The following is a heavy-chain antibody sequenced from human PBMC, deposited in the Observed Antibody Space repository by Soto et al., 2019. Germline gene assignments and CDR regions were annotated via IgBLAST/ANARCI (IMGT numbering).Heavy chain of an antibody. D-gene: IGHD3-10*01. J-gene: IGHJ4*02. CDR1: GGSFSGYY. CDR2: INHSGST. Sequence: SETLSLTCAVYGGSFSGYYWSWIRQPPGKGLEWIGEINHSGSTNYNPSLKSRVTISVDTSKNQFSLKLSSVTAADTAVYYCARGDRHPILLWFGELSSIPIPGYDYWGQGTLVTVSS. CDR3: ARGDRHPILLWFGELSSIPIPGYDY. V-gene: IGHV4-34*01.